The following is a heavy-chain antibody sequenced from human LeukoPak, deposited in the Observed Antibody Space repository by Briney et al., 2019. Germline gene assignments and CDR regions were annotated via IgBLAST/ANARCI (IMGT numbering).Heavy chain of an antibody. CDR2: VKSKSDGGTI. V-gene: IGHV3-15*01. J-gene: IGHJ4*02. CDR1: GFTFIKGW. CDR3: TTDRGIAVRPLFDY. Sequence: GGSLRLSCTASGFTFIKGWMSWVRQAPGKGLEWVGRVKSKSDGGTIDYGAPVKGRFTISRDDSKNMLYLQMNSLQTEDTAVYYCTTDRGIAVRPLFDYWGQGTLVTVSS. D-gene: IGHD6-19*01.